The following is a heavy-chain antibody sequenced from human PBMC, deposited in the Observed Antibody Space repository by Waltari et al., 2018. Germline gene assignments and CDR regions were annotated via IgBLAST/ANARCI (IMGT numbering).Heavy chain of an antibody. D-gene: IGHD3-22*01. CDR2: IYYSGST. J-gene: IGHJ4*02. Sequence: QLQLQESGPGLVKPSETLSLTCTVSGGSISSSSYYWGWIRQPPGKGLEWIGSIYYSGSTYYNPSLKSRVTISVDTSKNQFSLKLSSVTAADTAVYYCARGTRGYYDSSGYSGYWGQGTLVTVSS. CDR3: ARGTRGYYDSSGYSGY. V-gene: IGHV4-39*07. CDR1: GGSISSSSYY.